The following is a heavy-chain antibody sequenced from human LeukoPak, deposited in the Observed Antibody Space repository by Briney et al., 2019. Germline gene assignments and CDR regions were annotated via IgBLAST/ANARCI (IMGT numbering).Heavy chain of an antibody. CDR3: AKDHYGSGRYPTTFDY. CDR2: IRYDGSNK. CDR1: GFTFTSYA. Sequence: PGGSLRLSCVASGFTFTSYAMQWVRQAPGKGLEWVAFIRYDGSNKYYADSVKGRFTISRDSSKNTLYLQMNSLSAEDTAVYYCAKDHYGSGRYPTTFDYWGQGTLVTVSS. J-gene: IGHJ4*02. V-gene: IGHV3-30*02. D-gene: IGHD1-26*01.